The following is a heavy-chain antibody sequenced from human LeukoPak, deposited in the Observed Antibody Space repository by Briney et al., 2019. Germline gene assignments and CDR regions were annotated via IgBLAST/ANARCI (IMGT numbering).Heavy chain of an antibody. CDR1: GFTFSSYA. D-gene: IGHD3-22*01. Sequence: GGSLRLSCAASGFTFSSYAMHWVRQAPGKGLEWVAVISYDGSNKYYADSVKGRFTISRDNSKNTLYLQMNSLRAEDTAVYYCASLDSSGYYDDYWGQGTLVTVSS. CDR2: ISYDGSNK. CDR3: ASLDSSGYYDDY. V-gene: IGHV3-30-3*01. J-gene: IGHJ4*02.